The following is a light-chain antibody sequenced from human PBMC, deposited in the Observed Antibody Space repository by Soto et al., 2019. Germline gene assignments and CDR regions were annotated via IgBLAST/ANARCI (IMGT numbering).Light chain of an antibody. J-gene: IGKJ4*01. Sequence: EIVRTQSPATLSLSAGERVTLSCRASQSVSSNLAWYQQKPGQAPRLLIYGASTRATGIPARFSGSGSGTDFTLTISSLQSEDFAVYYCQQYNNWPPLTVGGGTKVEIK. CDR3: QQYNNWPPLT. CDR1: QSVSSN. CDR2: GAS. V-gene: IGKV3D-15*01.